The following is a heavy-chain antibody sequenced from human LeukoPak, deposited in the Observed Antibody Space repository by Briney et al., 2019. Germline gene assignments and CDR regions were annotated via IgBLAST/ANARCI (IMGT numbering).Heavy chain of an antibody. CDR3: ARWAVAGSPNYFDY. CDR1: GDTFTGYY. J-gene: IGHJ4*02. D-gene: IGHD6-19*01. CDR2: INPNSGGT. V-gene: IGHV1-2*02. Sequence: ASVKVSCKASGDTFTGYYMHWVRQAPGQGLEWMGWINPNSGGTNYAQKFQGRVTMTRDTSISTAYMALSRLRSEDTAVYYCARWAVAGSPNYFDYWGQGTLVTVSS.